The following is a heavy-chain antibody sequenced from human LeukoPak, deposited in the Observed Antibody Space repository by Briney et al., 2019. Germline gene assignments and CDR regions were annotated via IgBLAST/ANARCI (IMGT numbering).Heavy chain of an antibody. V-gene: IGHV3-74*01. D-gene: IGHD1-26*01. CDR1: GFTFSSYW. Sequence: GGSLRLSCAASGFTFSSYWMHWVRQAPGKGRVWVSRINSDGSSTSYADSVKGRFTISGDNAKSTLYLQMNSLRAEDTAVYYCARGPVVGATLDPWGQGTLVTVSS. CDR3: ARGPVVGATLDP. J-gene: IGHJ5*02. CDR2: INSDGSST.